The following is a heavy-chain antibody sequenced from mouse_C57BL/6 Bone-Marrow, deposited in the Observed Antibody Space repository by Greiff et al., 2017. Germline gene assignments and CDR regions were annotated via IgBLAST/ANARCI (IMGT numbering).Heavy chain of an antibody. Sequence: VQLKQSGPELVKPGASVKIPCKASGYTFTDYNMDWVKQSHGKSLEWIGDINPNNGGTIYNQKFKGKATLTVDKSSSTAYMELRSLTSEDTAVYYCARRGLYLGAYWGQGTLVTVSA. CDR2: INPNNGGT. J-gene: IGHJ3*01. V-gene: IGHV1-18*01. CDR3: ARRGLYLGAY. D-gene: IGHD3-1*01. CDR1: GYTFTDYN.